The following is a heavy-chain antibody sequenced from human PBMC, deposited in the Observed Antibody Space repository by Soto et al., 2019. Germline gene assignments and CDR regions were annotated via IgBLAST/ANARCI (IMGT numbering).Heavy chain of an antibody. CDR2: IYYSGST. V-gene: IGHV4-30-4*01. D-gene: IGHD5-18*01. J-gene: IGHJ4*02. CDR3: ARASGYRQIDY. CDR1: GGSISSGDYY. Sequence: SETLSLTCTVSGGSISSGDYYWSWIRQPPGKGLEWIGYIYYSGSTYYNPSLKSRVTISVDTSKNQFSLKLSSVTAADTAVYYCARASGYRQIDYWGQGTLVTVSS.